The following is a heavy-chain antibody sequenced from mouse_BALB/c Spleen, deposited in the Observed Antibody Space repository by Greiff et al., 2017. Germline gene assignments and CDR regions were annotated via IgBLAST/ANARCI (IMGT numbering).Heavy chain of an antibody. D-gene: IGHD1-1*01. CDR2: IWSGGST. J-gene: IGHJ4*01. CDR1: GFSLTSYG. Sequence: VMLVESGPGLVQPSQSLSITCTVSGFSLTSYGVHWVRQSPGKGLEWLGVIWSGGSTDYNAAFISRLSISKDNSKSQVFFKMNSLQANDTAIYYCARKRGYYGTLYAMDYWGQGTSVTVAS. V-gene: IGHV2-2*02. CDR3: ARKRGYYGTLYAMDY.